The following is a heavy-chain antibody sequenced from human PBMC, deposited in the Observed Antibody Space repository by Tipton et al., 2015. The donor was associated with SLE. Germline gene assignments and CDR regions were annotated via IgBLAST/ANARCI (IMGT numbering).Heavy chain of an antibody. V-gene: IGHV4-30-4*08. D-gene: IGHD3-22*01. CDR1: GGSISSGDYY. CDR3: ARDVIVVGFDY. J-gene: IGHJ4*02. Sequence: TLSLTCTVSGGSISSGDYYWSWIRQPPGKGLEWIGYIYYSGSTYYNPSLKSRVTISVDTSKNQFSLKLSSVTAADTAVYYCARDVIVVGFDYWGQGTLVTVSS. CDR2: IYYSGST.